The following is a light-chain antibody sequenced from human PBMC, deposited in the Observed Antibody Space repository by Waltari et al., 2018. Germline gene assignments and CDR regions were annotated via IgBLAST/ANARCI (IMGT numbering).Light chain of an antibody. CDR3: MHALETRNT. CDR2: LGS. J-gene: IGKJ3*01. V-gene: IGKV2-28*01. CDR1: QSLLHRNGKNY. Sequence: DIVMTQSPLSLPVTPGEPASISCRSNQSLLHRNGKNYLDWYLQKPGQSPQLLIHLGSTRASGVPDRFSGSGSGTDFTLKISRVEAEDVGFYYCMHALETRNTFGPGTKVDIK.